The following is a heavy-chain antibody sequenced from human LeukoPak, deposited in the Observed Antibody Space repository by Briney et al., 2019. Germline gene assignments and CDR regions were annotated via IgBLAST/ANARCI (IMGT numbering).Heavy chain of an antibody. CDR2: IYYSAST. Sequence: SETLSLTCTVSSSSISSYYWSWIRQAPGKGLEWIGYIYYSASTNYNPSLKSRVTISVDTSKDQFSLRLSSVTAADTAVYYCARHYLGYSFDYWGQGTLVTVPS. J-gene: IGHJ4*02. CDR1: SSSISSYY. V-gene: IGHV4-59*08. CDR3: ARHYLGYSFDY. D-gene: IGHD5-18*01.